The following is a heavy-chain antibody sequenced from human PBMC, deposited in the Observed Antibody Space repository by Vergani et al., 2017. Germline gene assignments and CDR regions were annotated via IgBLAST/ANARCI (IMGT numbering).Heavy chain of an antibody. Sequence: QVQLVQSGAEVKKPGSSVKVSCKASGGTFNIYSVSWLRQGPGQGPEWMGGITPFFPTGHYAQKFQGRVTITADESATTVYMELSSLRSEDTAVYYCASPRTAENLPKPLYYFYGLDVWGQGTTVTVSS. V-gene: IGHV1-69*12. J-gene: IGHJ6*02. D-gene: IGHD7-27*01. CDR3: ASPRTAENLPKPLYYFYGLDV. CDR2: ITPFFPTG. CDR1: GGTFNIYS.